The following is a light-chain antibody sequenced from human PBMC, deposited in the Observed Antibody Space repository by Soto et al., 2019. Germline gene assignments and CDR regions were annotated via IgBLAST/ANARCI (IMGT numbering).Light chain of an antibody. V-gene: IGKV3-11*01. J-gene: IGKJ4*01. Sequence: EIVLTQSPATLSLSPGERATLSCRASQSVSRHLAWYQQKPGQAPRLLIYDASNRATGSPARFSGSGSGTDFTLTISSLETEDFAVYYCQQRNNWPPVTFGGGTKVEIK. CDR2: DAS. CDR1: QSVSRH. CDR3: QQRNNWPPVT.